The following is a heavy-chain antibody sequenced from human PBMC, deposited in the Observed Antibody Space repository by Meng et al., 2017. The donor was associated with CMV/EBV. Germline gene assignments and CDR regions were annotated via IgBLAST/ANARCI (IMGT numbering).Heavy chain of an antibody. Sequence: GESLKISCTASGFTFGDYAMSWVRQAPGKGLEWVGFIRSKAYGGTTEYAASVKGRFTISRDESKSIAYLQMNSLKTEDTAVYYCTSSYNWGQGTLVTVSS. CDR2: IRSKAYGGTT. CDR1: GFTFGDYA. J-gene: IGHJ4*02. CDR3: TSSYN. D-gene: IGHD2-2*02. V-gene: IGHV3-49*04.